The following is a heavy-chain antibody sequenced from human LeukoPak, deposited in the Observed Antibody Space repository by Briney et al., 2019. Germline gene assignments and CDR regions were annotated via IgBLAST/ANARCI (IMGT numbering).Heavy chain of an antibody. J-gene: IGHJ4*02. CDR3: ARGVYIAAAQYGY. CDR1: GGSISSYY. CDR2: IYYSGTT. D-gene: IGHD6-13*01. V-gene: IGHV4-59*01. Sequence: SETLSLTCTVSGGSISSYYWSWIRQPPGKGLEWIGYIYYSGTTNYNPSLKSRVTISVDTYKTQFSLKLSSVTDADTAVYYCARGVYIAAAQYGYWGQGTLVTVSS.